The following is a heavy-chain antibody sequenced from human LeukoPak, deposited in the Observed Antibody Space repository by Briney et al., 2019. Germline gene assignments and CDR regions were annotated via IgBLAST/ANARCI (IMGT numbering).Heavy chain of an antibody. CDR2: ISSSGSTI. CDR3: ARRLGSSGYYYFDY. J-gene: IGHJ4*02. V-gene: IGHV3-48*03. CDR1: GFTFSSYE. D-gene: IGHD3-22*01. Sequence: GGSLRLSCAASGFTFSSYEMNWVRQAPGKGLEWVSYISSSGSTIYYADSVKGRFTISRDNAKNSLYLQMNSLRAEDTALYHCARRLGSSGYYYFDYWGQGTLVTVSS.